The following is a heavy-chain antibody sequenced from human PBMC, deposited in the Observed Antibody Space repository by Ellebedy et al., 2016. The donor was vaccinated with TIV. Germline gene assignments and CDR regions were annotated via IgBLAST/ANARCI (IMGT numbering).Heavy chain of an antibody. CDR3: AKGNGASGYY. CDR1: GLTFSTYA. Sequence: GGSLRLXXAASGLTFSTYAMSWVRQAPGKGLEWVSVIGPSAGETYFADSVKGRFTISRDNSKNTLYLQMNSLRAEDTALYYCAKGNGASGYYWGQGTLVTVSS. CDR2: IGPSAGET. J-gene: IGHJ4*02. D-gene: IGHD3-22*01. V-gene: IGHV3-23*01.